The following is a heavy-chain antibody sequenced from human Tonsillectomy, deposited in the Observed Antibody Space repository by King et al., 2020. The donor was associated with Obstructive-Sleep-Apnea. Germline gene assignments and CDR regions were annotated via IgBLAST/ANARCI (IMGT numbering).Heavy chain of an antibody. Sequence: QLVQSGGGLVQPGRSLRLSCAASGFTFDDYAMHWVRQAPGKGLEWVSGISWNSGSIGYADSVKGRLPISRDNAKNSLYLPMNSLRAEDTALYYCAKAPTIAAAEVFDYWGQGTLVTVSS. CDR1: GFTFDDYA. J-gene: IGHJ4*02. CDR2: ISWNSGSI. D-gene: IGHD6-13*01. V-gene: IGHV3-9*01. CDR3: AKAPTIAAAEVFDY.